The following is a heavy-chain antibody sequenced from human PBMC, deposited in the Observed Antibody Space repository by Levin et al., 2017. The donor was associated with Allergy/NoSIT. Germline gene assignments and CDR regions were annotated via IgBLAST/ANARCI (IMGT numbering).Heavy chain of an antibody. CDR2: ASGSGEST. Sequence: GGSLRLSCAASGLTFSRYAVNWVRRAPGKGLEWVSVASGSGESTYYADSLKGRFTISRDNAKNTGFLQMNRLRVEDTAIYYCAKDSLHEEVSANFWYFDLWGRGTQLTVSS. J-gene: IGHJ2*01. CDR1: GLTFSRYA. D-gene: IGHD2-15*01. CDR3: AKDSLHEEVSANFWYFDL. V-gene: IGHV3-23*01.